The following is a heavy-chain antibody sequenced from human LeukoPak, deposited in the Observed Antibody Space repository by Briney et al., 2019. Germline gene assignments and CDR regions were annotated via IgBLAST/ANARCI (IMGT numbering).Heavy chain of an antibody. Sequence: KPSETLSLTCTVSGGSISSYYWSWIRQPPGKGLEWIGYIYYSGSTNYNPSLKSRVAISVDTSKNQFSLKLSSVTAADTAVYYCARAGFTMVRGVIGWFDPWGQGTLVTVSS. J-gene: IGHJ5*02. CDR3: ARAGFTMVRGVIGWFDP. D-gene: IGHD3-10*01. V-gene: IGHV4-59*01. CDR1: GGSISSYY. CDR2: IYYSGST.